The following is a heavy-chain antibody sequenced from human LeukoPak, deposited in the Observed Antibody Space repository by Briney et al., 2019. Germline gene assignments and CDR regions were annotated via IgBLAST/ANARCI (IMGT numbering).Heavy chain of an antibody. D-gene: IGHD6-6*01. Sequence: SETLSLTCTVSGGSVNSGSYYWSWIRQAPGKGLEWIGYIYYSGSTNCNPSLKSRVTISVDTSKNQFSLKLSSVTAADTAVYYCARGVKIEYSSSSRNWFFDLWGRGTLVTVSS. CDR3: ARGVKIEYSSSSRNWFFDL. V-gene: IGHV4-61*01. CDR1: GGSVNSGSYY. CDR2: IYYSGST. J-gene: IGHJ2*01.